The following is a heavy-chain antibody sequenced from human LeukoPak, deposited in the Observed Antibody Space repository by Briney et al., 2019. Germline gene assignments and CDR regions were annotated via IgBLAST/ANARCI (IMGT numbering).Heavy chain of an antibody. Sequence: PGGSLRLSCAASGFTFSSYAMSWVRQAPGKGLEWVSAISGSGGSTYYADSVKGRFTISRDNAKNSLYLQMNSLRAEDMALYYCAKGYGSPPNWYFDLWGRGTLVTVSS. D-gene: IGHD4-17*01. J-gene: IGHJ2*01. CDR1: GFTFSSYA. CDR3: AKGYGSPPNWYFDL. CDR2: ISGSGGST. V-gene: IGHV3-23*01.